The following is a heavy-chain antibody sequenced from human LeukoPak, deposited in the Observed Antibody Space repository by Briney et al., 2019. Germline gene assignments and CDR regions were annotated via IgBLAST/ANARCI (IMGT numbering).Heavy chain of an antibody. J-gene: IGHJ4*02. CDR3: ARGYYDSSGQGPFFDY. CDR2: IWYDGSNK. V-gene: IGHV3-33*01. CDR1: GFTFSSYG. D-gene: IGHD3-22*01. Sequence: PGGSLRLSCAASGFTFSSYGMHWVRQAPGKGLEWVAVIWYDGSNKYYADSVKGRFTISRDNSKNTLYLQMNSLRAEDTAVYYCARGYYDSSGQGPFFDYWGQGTLVTVSS.